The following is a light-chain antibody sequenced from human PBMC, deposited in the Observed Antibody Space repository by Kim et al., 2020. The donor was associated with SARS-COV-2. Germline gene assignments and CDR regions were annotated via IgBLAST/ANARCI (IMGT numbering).Light chain of an antibody. V-gene: IGLV3-21*01. Sequence: SYELTQSPPVSVAPGQTAWITCGGNNIGRKSVHWYQQWSGQAHVVVISYDTGRPSGIPERFSGSNSGNTATLTLSRVEAGDEADYYCQVWDTSSDQYVFGSGTKVTVL. J-gene: IGLJ1*01. CDR3: QVWDTSSDQYV. CDR1: NIGRKS. CDR2: YDT.